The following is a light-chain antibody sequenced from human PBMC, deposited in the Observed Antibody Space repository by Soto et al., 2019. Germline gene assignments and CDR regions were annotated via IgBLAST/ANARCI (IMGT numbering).Light chain of an antibody. CDR1: SSDVGGYNA. CDR2: EVT. J-gene: IGLJ1*01. V-gene: IGLV2-14*01. CDR3: NSFRVSHLYV. Sequence: SALTQPASVSGSPGQTITISCTGTSSDVGGYNAVSWYQHHPGKAPKLIIYEVTHRPSGVSDRFSASKSGNTASLTISGLQAEDEADYYCNSFRVSHLYVFGTGTKLTVL.